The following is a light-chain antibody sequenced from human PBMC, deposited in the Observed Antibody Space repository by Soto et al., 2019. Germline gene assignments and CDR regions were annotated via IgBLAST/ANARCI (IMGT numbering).Light chain of an antibody. CDR1: QSVSIN. Sequence: EIVMTQSPATRSVSPGERATLSCRASQSVSINLAWYQQKPGQAPRLLIYGASTRATGIPARFSGSGSGTEFTLTISSLQSEDFAVYYCQQYNNWPSITFGGGTKVEIK. V-gene: IGKV3-15*01. J-gene: IGKJ4*01. CDR2: GAS. CDR3: QQYNNWPSIT.